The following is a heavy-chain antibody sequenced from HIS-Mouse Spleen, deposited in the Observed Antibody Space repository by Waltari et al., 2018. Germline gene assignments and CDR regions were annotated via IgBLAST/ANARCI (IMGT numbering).Heavy chain of an antibody. CDR2: INNSGST. CDR1: GGSFSGYY. J-gene: IGHJ4*02. CDR3: ARGGAARSGSYYFDY. Sequence: QVQLQQWGAGLLKPSETLSLTCAVYGGSFSGYYWSWIRQPPGKGLGWIGEINNSGSTNYNPSLKSRGTISVDTSKNQFSLKLSSVTAADTAVYYCARGGAARSGSYYFDYWGQGTLVTVSS. D-gene: IGHD6-6*01. V-gene: IGHV4-34*01.